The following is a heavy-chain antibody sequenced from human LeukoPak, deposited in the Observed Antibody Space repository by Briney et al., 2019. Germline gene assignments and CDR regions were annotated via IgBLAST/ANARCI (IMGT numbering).Heavy chain of an antibody. Sequence: SGGSLRLSCAASGFTFSNYWMKWVRQAPGKGPEWVASINNDGSGKYFVDSVKDRFTISRDNAKNSLYLQINSLKVEDTAIYYCARVGQRSVVVPAAADYWGQGTLVTVSS. V-gene: IGHV3-7*01. CDR2: INNDGSGK. J-gene: IGHJ4*02. D-gene: IGHD2-2*01. CDR1: GFTFSNYW. CDR3: ARVGQRSVVVPAAADY.